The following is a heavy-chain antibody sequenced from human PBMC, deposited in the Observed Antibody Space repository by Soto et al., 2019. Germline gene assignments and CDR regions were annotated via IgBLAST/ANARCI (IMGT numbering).Heavy chain of an antibody. J-gene: IGHJ3*02. Sequence: SETLSLTCTVSGGSISSYYWSWIRQPPGKGLEWIGYIYYSGSTNYNPSLKSRVTISVDTSKNQFSLKLSSVTAADTAVYYCARRASGYDNDAFDIWGQGTMVTVSS. CDR1: GGSISSYY. V-gene: IGHV4-59*08. CDR2: IYYSGST. CDR3: ARRASGYDNDAFDI. D-gene: IGHD5-12*01.